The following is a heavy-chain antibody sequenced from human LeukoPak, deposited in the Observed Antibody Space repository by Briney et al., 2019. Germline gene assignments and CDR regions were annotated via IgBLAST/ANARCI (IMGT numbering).Heavy chain of an antibody. D-gene: IGHD5-18*01. CDR2: INPNSGGT. CDR1: GYTFTGYY. Sequence: ASVKVSCTASGYTFTGYYMHWVRQAPGQGLEWMGWINPNSGGTNYAQKFQGRVTMTRDTSISTAYMELSRLRSDDTAVYYCARVGRGYSYGEPYPWGQGTLVTVSS. J-gene: IGHJ5*02. CDR3: ARVGRGYSYGEPYP. V-gene: IGHV1-2*02.